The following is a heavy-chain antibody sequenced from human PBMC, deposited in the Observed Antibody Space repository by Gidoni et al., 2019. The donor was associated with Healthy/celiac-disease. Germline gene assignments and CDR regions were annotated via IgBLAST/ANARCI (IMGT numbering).Heavy chain of an antibody. CDR1: GFTFSSYG. V-gene: IGHV3-30*18. D-gene: IGHD2-2*02. Sequence: QVQLVESGGGVVQPGRSLRLSCAASGFTFSSYGMHWVRQAPGKGLEWVAVISYDGSNKYYADSVKGRFTISRDNSKNTLYLQMNSLRAEDTAVYYCAKDRIYTTDGMDVWGQGTTVTVSS. CDR3: AKDRIYTTDGMDV. CDR2: ISYDGSNK. J-gene: IGHJ6*02.